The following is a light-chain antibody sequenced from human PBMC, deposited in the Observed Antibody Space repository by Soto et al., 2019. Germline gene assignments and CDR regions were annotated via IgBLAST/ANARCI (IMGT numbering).Light chain of an antibody. CDR1: QGVSTY. Sequence: IQLTQSPSFLSASVGDRVTMTCRASQGVSTYLAWYQQKPGKAPKLLIYGASTLQSGVPSRFSGSGSGTEFALAISSLQPEDFATYYCQQLITYPQTFGQGTKVDIK. J-gene: IGKJ1*01. CDR3: QQLITYPQT. V-gene: IGKV1-9*01. CDR2: GAS.